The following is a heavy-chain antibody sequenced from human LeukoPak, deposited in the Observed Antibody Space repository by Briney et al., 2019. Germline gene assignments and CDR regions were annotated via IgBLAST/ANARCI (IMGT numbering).Heavy chain of an antibody. D-gene: IGHD3-10*01. J-gene: IGHJ5*02. CDR3: ARLCGYYGSGSYKGWFDP. CDR2: VYYSGST. CDR1: GGSISSTSYY. V-gene: IGHV4-39*01. Sequence: PSETLSLTCTVSGGSISSTSYYWGWIRQPPGKGLEWIGNVYYSGSTYYNPSLKSRVTVSVDTSKNQFSLRLSSVTAADTAVYYCARLCGYYGSGSYKGWFDPWGQGTLVTVSS.